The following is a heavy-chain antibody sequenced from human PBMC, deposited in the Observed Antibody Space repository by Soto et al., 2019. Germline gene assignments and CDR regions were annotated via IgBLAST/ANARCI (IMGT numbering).Heavy chain of an antibody. CDR1: GGTFSSYT. CDR3: AAFPSYNCNPLNWFDP. D-gene: IGHD1-20*01. V-gene: IGHV1-69*02. Sequence: SVKVSCKASGGTFSSYTISWVRQAPGQGLEWMGRIIPILGIANYAQKFQGRVTITADKSTSTAYMELSSLRSEDTAVYYCAAFPSYNCNPLNWFDPWGQRTLVTVSS. CDR2: IIPILGIA. J-gene: IGHJ5*02.